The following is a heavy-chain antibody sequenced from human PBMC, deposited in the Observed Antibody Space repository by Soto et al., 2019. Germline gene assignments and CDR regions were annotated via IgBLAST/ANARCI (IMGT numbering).Heavy chain of an antibody. CDR3: ARDRDGRLSSSGNVDY. CDR2: IYYSGST. Sequence: SETLSLTCTVSGGSISSGDYYWSWIRQPPGKGLEWIGYIYYSGSTYYNPSLKSRVTISVDTSKNQFSLKLSSVTAADTAVYYCARDRDGRLSSSGNVDYWGQGTLVTVSS. CDR1: GGSISSGDYY. D-gene: IGHD6-13*01. J-gene: IGHJ4*02. V-gene: IGHV4-30-4*01.